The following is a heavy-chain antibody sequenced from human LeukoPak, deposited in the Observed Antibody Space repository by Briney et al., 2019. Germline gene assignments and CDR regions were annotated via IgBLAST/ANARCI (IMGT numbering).Heavy chain of an antibody. Sequence: ASVKVSCKASGYTFTGYYIHWVRQAPGQGLEWMGWISGYNAYTHYAQKLQGRVTMTTDTSTSTAYMELRSLRSDDTAVYYCARDRRLDYQLPADNWGQGTLVTVSS. D-gene: IGHD2-2*01. CDR1: GYTFTGYY. J-gene: IGHJ4*02. CDR3: ARDRRLDYQLPADN. CDR2: ISGYNAYT. V-gene: IGHV1-18*04.